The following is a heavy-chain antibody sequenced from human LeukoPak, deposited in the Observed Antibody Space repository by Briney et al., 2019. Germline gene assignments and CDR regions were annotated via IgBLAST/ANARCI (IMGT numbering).Heavy chain of an antibody. Sequence: GGSLRLSCAASGFTFHGYAMHWVRQAPAKGLEWVSLISWDCSSTYYADSVKGRFTIFTVDSKNYLFLQMNSLSAEDTALYYCANASGSYSYYYMGVWGQGTTVTVSS. J-gene: IGHJ6*03. D-gene: IGHD3-22*01. CDR1: GFTFHGYA. V-gene: IGHV3-43D*04. CDR2: ISWDCSST. CDR3: ANASGSYSYYYMGV.